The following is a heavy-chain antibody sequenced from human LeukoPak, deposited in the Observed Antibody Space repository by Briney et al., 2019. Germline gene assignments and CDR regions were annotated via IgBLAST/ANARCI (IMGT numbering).Heavy chain of an antibody. D-gene: IGHD3-10*01. J-gene: IGHJ4*02. CDR3: EKGDGSVAYYIGGH. V-gene: IGHV3-23*01. Sequence: PGGSLRLSCAASGFTFNNYAMTWVRQAPGMGLEWVSSTSDSDDNTYYADSVKGRFTISRDNSRNTLYLQMNSLRAEDTAVYYCEKGDGSVAYYIGGHWGQGTLVTVSS. CDR2: TSDSDDNT. CDR1: GFTFNNYA.